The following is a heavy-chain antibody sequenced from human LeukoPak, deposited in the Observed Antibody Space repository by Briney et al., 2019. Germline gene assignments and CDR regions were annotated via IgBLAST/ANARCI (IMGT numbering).Heavy chain of an antibody. CDR3: AKPPVYGSGFHH. CDR1: GFTLSSNW. J-gene: IGHJ1*01. V-gene: IGHV3-74*01. Sequence: GGSLRLSCAGSGFTLSSNWMHWVRQGPGKGLVWVSRIYSDGSRTNYADSVKGRFTISRDNSKNTLYLQMNSLRAEDTAVYYCAKPPVYGSGFHHWGQGTLVTVSS. D-gene: IGHD3-10*01. CDR2: IYSDGSRT.